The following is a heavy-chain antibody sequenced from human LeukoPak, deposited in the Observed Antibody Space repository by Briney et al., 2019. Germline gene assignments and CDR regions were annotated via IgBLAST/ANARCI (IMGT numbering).Heavy chain of an antibody. D-gene: IGHD6-13*01. CDR3: ARGHHRAAAGTRRVGYYYYGMDV. V-gene: IGHV1-8*01. Sequence: GASVKVSCKASGYTFTGYDINWVRQATGQGLEWMGWMNPNSGNTGYAKKFQGRVTMTRNTSISTAYMELSSLRSEDTAVYYCARGHHRAAAGTRRVGYYYYGMDVWGQGTTVTVSS. J-gene: IGHJ6*02. CDR2: MNPNSGNT. CDR1: GYTFTGYD.